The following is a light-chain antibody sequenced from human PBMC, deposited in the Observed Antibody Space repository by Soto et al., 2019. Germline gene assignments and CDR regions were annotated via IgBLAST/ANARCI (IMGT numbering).Light chain of an antibody. V-gene: IGKV1-39*01. CDR2: AAS. CDR1: HSISSY. J-gene: IGKJ4*01. Sequence: IPMTQSPSYLSASVGYRFTITFRSSHSISSYLNWYQQKPGKAPKLLIYAASSLQSGVPSRFSGSGSGTDFTLTISSLQPEDFATYYCQQSYSTLPLTFGGGTKVDIK. CDR3: QQSYSTLPLT.